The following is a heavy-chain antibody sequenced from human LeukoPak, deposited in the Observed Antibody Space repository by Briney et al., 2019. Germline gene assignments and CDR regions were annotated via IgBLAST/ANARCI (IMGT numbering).Heavy chain of an antibody. CDR2: ISYDGSNK. CDR1: GFTFSSYA. V-gene: IGHV3-30-3*01. J-gene: IGHJ6*03. Sequence: GRSLRLSCAASGFTFSSYAMHWVRQAPGKGLEWVAVISYDGSNKYYADSVKGRFTISRDNSKNSLYLQMNSLRAEDTAVYYCARDTAMAPGYYYMDVWGKGTTVTVSS. CDR3: ARDTAMAPGYYYMDV. D-gene: IGHD5-18*01.